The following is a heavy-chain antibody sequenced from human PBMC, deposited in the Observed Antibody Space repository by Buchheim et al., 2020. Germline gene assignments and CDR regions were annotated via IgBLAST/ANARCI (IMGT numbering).Heavy chain of an antibody. D-gene: IGHD1-7*01. Sequence: QVQLVESGGGVVQPGRSLRLSCAASGFTFSSYGMHWVRQAPGKGLEWVAVISYDGSNKYYADSVKGRFTTSRDNSKNTLYLQMNSLRAEDTAVYYCAKDLDGTTQPFDYWGQGTL. CDR3: AKDLDGTTQPFDY. CDR1: GFTFSSYG. CDR2: ISYDGSNK. V-gene: IGHV3-30*18. J-gene: IGHJ4*02.